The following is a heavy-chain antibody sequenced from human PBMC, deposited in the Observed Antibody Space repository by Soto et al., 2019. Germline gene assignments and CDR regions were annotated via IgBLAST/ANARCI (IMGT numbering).Heavy chain of an antibody. CDR2: IYYSGST. Sequence: SETLSLTCTVSGGSISSYYWSWIRQPPGKGLEWIGYIYYSGSTNYNPSLKSRVTISVDTSKNQFSLKLSSVTAADTAVYYCASSIYYDFWSGYYPSYYYYYMDVWGKGTTVTVSS. V-gene: IGHV4-59*01. CDR1: GGSISSYY. D-gene: IGHD3-3*01. CDR3: ASSIYYDFWSGYYPSYYYYYMDV. J-gene: IGHJ6*03.